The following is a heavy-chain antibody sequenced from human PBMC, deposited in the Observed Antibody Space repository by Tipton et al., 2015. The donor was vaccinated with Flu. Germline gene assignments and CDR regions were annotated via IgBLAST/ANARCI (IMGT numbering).Heavy chain of an antibody. D-gene: IGHD2-15*01. CDR1: GGSVSSGTYY. J-gene: IGHJ3*01. CDR3: ARDRLYSASVGYLYVGASDV. V-gene: IGHV4-61*02. Sequence: TLSLTCTVSGGSVSSGTYYWSWIRQPAGEGLEWIGRVSMGGGTNYNPSLSIRVTITIDTSKNQFSLKLTSVTAADTAVYYCARDRLYSASVGYLYVGASDVWGQGTMVTVPP. CDR2: VSMGGGT.